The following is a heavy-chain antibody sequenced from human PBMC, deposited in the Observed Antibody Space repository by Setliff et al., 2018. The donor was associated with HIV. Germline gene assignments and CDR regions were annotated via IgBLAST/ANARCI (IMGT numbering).Heavy chain of an antibody. CDR2: MNPNSGNT. V-gene: IGHV1-8*01. Sequence: ASVKVSCKTSGYTFTSYDINWVRQATGQGLEWMGWMNPNSGNTGYAQKFQGRVTMTRNTSISTAYTELSSLRSDDTAVYYCARDNIIWSKDYWGQGTLVTVSS. CDR1: GYTFTSYD. D-gene: IGHD1-20*01. J-gene: IGHJ4*02. CDR3: ARDNIIWSKDY.